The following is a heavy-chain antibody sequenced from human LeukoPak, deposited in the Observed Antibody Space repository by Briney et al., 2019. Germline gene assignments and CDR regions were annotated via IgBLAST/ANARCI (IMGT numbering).Heavy chain of an antibody. CDR3: AKVSI. CDR2: IGGSDSST. V-gene: IGHV3-23*01. Sequence: GGSLRLSCVASGFTFSSYAMTWVRQAPGKGLERFSSIGGSDSSTYYEDSVKGRFTISRDNSKNTLYLQMNSLRAEDTAVYYCAKVSIWGQGTMVTVSS. CDR1: GFTFSSYA. J-gene: IGHJ3*02.